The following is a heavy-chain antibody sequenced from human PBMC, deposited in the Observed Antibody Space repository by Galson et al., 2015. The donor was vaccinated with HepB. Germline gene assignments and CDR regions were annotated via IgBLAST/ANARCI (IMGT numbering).Heavy chain of an antibody. D-gene: IGHD2/OR15-2a*01. CDR2: INPDGSAK. J-gene: IGHJ4*02. CDR3: IRGTFT. Sequence: SLRLSCAASGFTFSNYWMTWVRQAPGKGMEWVANINPDGSAKYYVASVKGRFTISRDNAKNSLNLQMDSLSAEDTAVYYCIRGTFTGGRGTLVTVSS. V-gene: IGHV3-7*01. CDR1: GFTFSNYW.